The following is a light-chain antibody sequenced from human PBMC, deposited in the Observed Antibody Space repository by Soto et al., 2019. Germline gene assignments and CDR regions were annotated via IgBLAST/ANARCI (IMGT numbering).Light chain of an antibody. CDR1: QSVSSY. CDR3: QQRRNWPPIT. J-gene: IGKJ1*01. V-gene: IGKV3-11*01. Sequence: EMVLTQSPATRSLSPGEIAALAVRASQSVSSYLAWYQQKPGQAPRLLIYDASNRATGIPARFSGSGSGTDFTLTISSLEPEDFAVYYCQQRRNWPPITFGQGTKVDI. CDR2: DAS.